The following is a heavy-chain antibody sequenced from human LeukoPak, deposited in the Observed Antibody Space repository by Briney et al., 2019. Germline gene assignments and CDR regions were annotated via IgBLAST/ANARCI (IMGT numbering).Heavy chain of an antibody. Sequence: GGSLRLSCAASGFTFSSYSMNWVRQAPGKGLEWVSSISSSSSYIYYADSVKGRFTISRDNAKNSLYLQMNSLRAEDTAAYYCARVSHDSSGYWYWGQGTLVTVSS. CDR1: GFTFSSYS. CDR2: ISSSSSYI. V-gene: IGHV3-21*01. D-gene: IGHD3-22*01. J-gene: IGHJ4*02. CDR3: ARVSHDSSGYWY.